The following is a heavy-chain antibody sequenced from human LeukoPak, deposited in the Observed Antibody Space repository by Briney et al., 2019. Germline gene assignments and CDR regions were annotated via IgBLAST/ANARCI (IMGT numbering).Heavy chain of an antibody. CDR2: VGSSGGST. J-gene: IGHJ4*02. CDR3: VKARGSDSRAWYFDY. Sequence: GGSLRLSCSASGFTFSSYAMHWVRQAPGKGLEYVLTVGSSGGSTYYADSVKGRFTISRDNSKNTLYLQMSSLRPEDTAVYYCVKARGSDSRAWYFDYWGQGTLVTVSS. CDR1: GFTFSSYA. D-gene: IGHD6-19*01. V-gene: IGHV3-64D*06.